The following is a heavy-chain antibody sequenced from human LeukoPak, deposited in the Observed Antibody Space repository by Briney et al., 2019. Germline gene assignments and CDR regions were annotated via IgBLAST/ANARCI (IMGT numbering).Heavy chain of an antibody. D-gene: IGHD6-19*01. CDR2: IYYSGST. J-gene: IGHJ3*02. V-gene: IGHV4-59*08. Sequence: PSETLSLTCTVSGGSISSYYWSWIRQPPGKGLVGRGDIYYSGSTNYNHSLTSQGTISVDTSKNHCPLKLRSVTAAATALSFCSRRRSRGYSSGWPRDDAFDIWGQGQMALVSA. CDR1: GGSISSYY. CDR3: SRRRSRGYSSGWPRDDAFDI.